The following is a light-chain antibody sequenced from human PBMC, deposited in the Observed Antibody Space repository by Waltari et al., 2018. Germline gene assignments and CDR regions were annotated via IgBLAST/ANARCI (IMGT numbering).Light chain of an antibody. V-gene: IGKV4-1*01. CDR1: QSVLYSSNSQNY. Sequence: DIVMTQSPDSLAVSLGERVTINCKSSQSVLYSSNSQNYLAWYQQKPGQPPKLLIYWPSARESGVPDRFSGSESGTDFTLTISSLQAEDVAVYYCQQYYDIPWTFGQGTKVEIK. CDR2: WPS. J-gene: IGKJ1*01. CDR3: QQYYDIPWT.